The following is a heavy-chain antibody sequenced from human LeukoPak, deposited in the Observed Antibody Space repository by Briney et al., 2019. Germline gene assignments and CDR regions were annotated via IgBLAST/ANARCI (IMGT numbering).Heavy chain of an antibody. V-gene: IGHV3-64D*06. CDR1: GFPFNTYA. Sequence: GGSLRLSCSASGFPFNTYAIHWVRQAPGKGLEYVAGISSNGDNTDFADSAKGRFTISRDNSKSTLFLQMNSLRAEDTAVYFCTRDSALLGVAFDLWGQGTVVTVSS. CDR3: TRDSALLGVAFDL. J-gene: IGHJ3*01. D-gene: IGHD2-15*01. CDR2: ISSNGDNT.